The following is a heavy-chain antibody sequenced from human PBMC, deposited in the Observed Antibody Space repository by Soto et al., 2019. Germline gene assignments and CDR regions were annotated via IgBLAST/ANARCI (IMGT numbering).Heavy chain of an antibody. Sequence: QEQLVESGGGVVLPGRSLRLSCAASGFTFNTFGMHWVRQAPGKGLEWVAVISYDGKSEHYADPVKGRFSISRDNSKNTLSLQMNSLRVEDTAVYYCAKTITTYSGDSRGRGALVDYWGQGTLVTVSS. D-gene: IGHD3-22*01. CDR1: GFTFNTFG. CDR3: AKTITTYSGDSRGRGALVDY. V-gene: IGHV3-30*18. CDR2: ISYDGKSE. J-gene: IGHJ4*02.